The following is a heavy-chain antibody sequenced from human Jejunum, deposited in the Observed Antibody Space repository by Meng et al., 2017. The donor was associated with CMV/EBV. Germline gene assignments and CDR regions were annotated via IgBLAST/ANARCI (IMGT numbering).Heavy chain of an antibody. CDR1: G. CDR3: ARDGRFLDWLLVDPQYYGLDV. CDR2: ISAKNGKT. J-gene: IGHJ6*04. V-gene: IGHV1-18*01. Sequence: GISWVRQAPGQGLEWMGWISAKNGKTNYAQKFQGRVTMTTDSPTSTAYMELRGLRSDDTAAYYCARDGRFLDWLLVDPQYYGLDVWGKGTTVTVSS. D-gene: IGHD3/OR15-3a*01.